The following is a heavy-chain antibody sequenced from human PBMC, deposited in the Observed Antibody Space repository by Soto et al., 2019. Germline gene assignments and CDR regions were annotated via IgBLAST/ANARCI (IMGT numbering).Heavy chain of an antibody. V-gene: IGHV1-58*01. D-gene: IGHD3-22*01. CDR2: IVVGSGNT. CDR3: AAQAAYYYDSSGYSLFDY. CDR1: GFTFTSSA. Sequence: ASVKVSCKASGFTFTSSAVQWVRQARGQRLEWIGWIVVGSGNTNYAQKFQERVTITRDMSTSTAYMELSSLRSEDTAVYYCAAQAAYYYDSSGYSLFDYWGQGTLVTDSS. J-gene: IGHJ4*02.